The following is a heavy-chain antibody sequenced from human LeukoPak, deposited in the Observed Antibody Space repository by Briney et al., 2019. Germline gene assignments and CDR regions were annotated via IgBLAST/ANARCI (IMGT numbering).Heavy chain of an antibody. D-gene: IGHD1-26*01. CDR2: INAGNGNT. J-gene: IGHJ5*02. CDR3: AREQYSGSYFVFGLDP. Sequence: ASVKVSCKASVYTFTSYALYWVRLAPGQRREWMGWINAGNGNTKNSQEFQGRDTITRDTSASTAYMELSSLRSEDMAVYYCAREQYSGSYFVFGLDPWGQGTLVTVSS. V-gene: IGHV1-3*03. CDR1: VYTFTSYA.